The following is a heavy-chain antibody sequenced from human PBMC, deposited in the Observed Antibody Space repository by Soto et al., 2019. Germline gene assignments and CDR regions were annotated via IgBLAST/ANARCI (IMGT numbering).Heavy chain of an antibody. J-gene: IGHJ4*02. CDR2: IFYNGYT. D-gene: IGHD3-16*01. CDR1: GGSLSGGGSSGGYY. Sequence: QVQLQESGPGLVKPSETLSLTCTVSGGSLSGGGSSGGYYWSWIRQHPGKGLEWIGYIFYNGYTHYNPSLKSRVTISIDASKNEFSLRLNSVTAADTAVYYCARAEGPKYDLDYWAQGALVTVSS. CDR3: ARAEGPKYDLDY. V-gene: IGHV4-31*03.